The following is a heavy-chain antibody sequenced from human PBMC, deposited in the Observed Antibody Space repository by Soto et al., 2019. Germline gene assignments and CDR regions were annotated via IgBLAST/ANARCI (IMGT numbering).Heavy chain of an antibody. CDR2: ISSSSSYI. CDR3: ARDLDYGEYDY. D-gene: IGHD4-17*01. V-gene: IGHV3-21*01. J-gene: IGHJ4*02. Sequence: EVQLVESGGGLVKPGGSLRLSCAASGFTFSSYSMNWVRQAPGKGLEWVSSISSSSSYIYYADSVKGRFTISRDNAKNSLYLQMNSLRAEDTAVYSCARDLDYGEYDYWGQGTLVTVSS. CDR1: GFTFSSYS.